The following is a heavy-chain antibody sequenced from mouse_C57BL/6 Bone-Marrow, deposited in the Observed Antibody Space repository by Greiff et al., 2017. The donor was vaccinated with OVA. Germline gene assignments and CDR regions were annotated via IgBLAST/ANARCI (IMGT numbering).Heavy chain of an antibody. CDR2: IYPGDGDT. J-gene: IGHJ2*01. V-gene: IGHV1-82*01. CDR3: AFNYEYDRDLDY. CDR1: GYEFRSSW. Sequence: VQLQQSGPELVKPGASVKISCKASGYEFRSSWMNWVKQRPGKGLEWIGRIYPGDGDTNYNGTFKGKATLTADKSSSTAYLQLSSLIAEDAAVYFCAFNYEYDRDLDYWGQGTTLTVSS. D-gene: IGHD2-4*01.